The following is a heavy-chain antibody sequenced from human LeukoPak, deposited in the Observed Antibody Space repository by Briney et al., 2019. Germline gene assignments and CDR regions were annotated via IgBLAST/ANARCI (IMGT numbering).Heavy chain of an antibody. D-gene: IGHD4-17*01. Sequence: SETLSLTCAVYGGSFSGYYWSWIRQPPGKGLEWIGEINHSGSTNYNPSLKSRVTIPVDTSKNQFSLKLSSVTAADTAVYYCARGDYGDYFDYWGQGTLVTVSS. CDR1: GGSFSGYY. J-gene: IGHJ4*02. CDR3: ARGDYGDYFDY. V-gene: IGHV4-34*01. CDR2: INHSGST.